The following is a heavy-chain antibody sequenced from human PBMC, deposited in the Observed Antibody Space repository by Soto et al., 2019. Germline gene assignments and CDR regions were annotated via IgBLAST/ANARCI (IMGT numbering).Heavy chain of an antibody. CDR3: ARARGYGDLGY. V-gene: IGHV1-2*02. CDR2: INPNSGGT. J-gene: IGHJ4*02. D-gene: IGHD4-17*01. CDR1: GYSFTGYY. Sequence: QGQLVQSGAEVKKPGASVKVSCEASGYSFTGYYMHWVRQAPGQGLEWMGWINPNSGGTKYAQKFQGRVTMTWDTSISTAYMQLSRLRSADTAVYYCARARGYGDLGYWGQGTLVTVSS.